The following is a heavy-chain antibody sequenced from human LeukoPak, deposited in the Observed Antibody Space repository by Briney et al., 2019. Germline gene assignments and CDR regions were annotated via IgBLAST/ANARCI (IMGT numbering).Heavy chain of an antibody. V-gene: IGHV1-18*01. CDR2: VSTYNGGT. CDR3: ARGGKSRYLDY. J-gene: IGHJ4*02. CDR1: GYTFTHYA. Sequence: ASVKVSCKASGYTFTHYAVIWVRQAPGHGLEWMGWVSTYNGGTKYAQNLQARVTMTTDTSTTTAYMELTSLTSDDTAVYYCARGGKSRYLDYCGQGTLVTVSS. D-gene: IGHD3-9*01.